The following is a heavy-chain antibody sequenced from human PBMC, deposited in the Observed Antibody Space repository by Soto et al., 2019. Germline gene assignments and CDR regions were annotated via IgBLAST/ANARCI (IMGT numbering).Heavy chain of an antibody. D-gene: IGHD1-26*01. Sequence: SETLSLTCSVSGGSISSSSYFWGWIRQPPGKGLEWIGSIYYSGSTNYNPSLKSRVTISVDTSKNQFSLKLSSVTAADTAVYYCARGEVGATDFDYWGQGTLVTVSS. V-gene: IGHV4-39*07. J-gene: IGHJ4*02. CDR1: GGSISSSSYF. CDR2: IYYSGST. CDR3: ARGEVGATDFDY.